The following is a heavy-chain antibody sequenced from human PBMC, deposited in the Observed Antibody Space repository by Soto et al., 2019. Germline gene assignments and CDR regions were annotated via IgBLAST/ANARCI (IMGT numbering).Heavy chain of an antibody. CDR2: MNPNSGNT. J-gene: IGHJ4*02. D-gene: IGHD6-13*01. CDR1: GYTFTCYD. CDR3: ARIAAAYDY. Sequence: ASVKVSCKASGYTFTCYDINWVRQATGQGVEWMGWMNPNSGNTGYAQKFHGRVTMIRNTSISTAYMEVSSLRSDDTAGYYCARIAAAYDYWGQGTLVTVSS. V-gene: IGHV1-8*01.